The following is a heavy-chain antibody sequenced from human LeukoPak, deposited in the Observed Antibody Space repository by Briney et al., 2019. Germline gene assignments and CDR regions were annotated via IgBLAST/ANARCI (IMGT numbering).Heavy chain of an antibody. CDR2: VIPIYGTP. CDR3: ARDHWGIVENGYDYFYYDMDV. V-gene: IGHV1-69*05. CDR1: GGSFSTSG. Sequence: SVKVSCKASGGSFSTSGFSWVRQAPGQGLEWMGGVIPIYGTPSYAQKFQGRVTITTDESTSAAYMELSSLRSEGTAVYYCARDHWGIVENGYDYFYYDMDVWGQGTTVTVSS. D-gene: IGHD7-27*01. J-gene: IGHJ6*02.